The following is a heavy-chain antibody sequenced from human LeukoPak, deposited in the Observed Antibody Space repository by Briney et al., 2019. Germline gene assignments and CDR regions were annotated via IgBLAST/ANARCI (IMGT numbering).Heavy chain of an antibody. CDR1: GYTFTSYD. Sequence: GASVKVSCKASGYTFTSYDINWVRQATGQGLEWMGWMNPNSGNTGYAQKFQGRVTMTRNTSISTAYMELSSLRSEDTAVYYCARGYRSGYFSPYSLMYRYYFDYWGQGTLVTVSS. V-gene: IGHV1-8*01. J-gene: IGHJ4*02. CDR3: ARGYRSGYFSPYSLMYRYYFDY. CDR2: MNPNSGNT. D-gene: IGHD5-12*01.